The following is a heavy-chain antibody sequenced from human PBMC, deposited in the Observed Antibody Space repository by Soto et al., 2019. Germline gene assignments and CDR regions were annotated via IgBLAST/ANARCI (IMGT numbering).Heavy chain of an antibody. CDR3: ARHALRSTARDAFDI. CDR2: IDPSDSYT. J-gene: IGHJ3*02. CDR1: GYSFTSYW. V-gene: IGHV5-10-1*01. Sequence: GESLKISCKGSGYSFTSYWISWVRQMPGKGLEWMGRIDPSDSYTNYSPSFQGHVTISADKSIGTAYLQWSSLKASDTAMYYCARHALRSTARDAFDIWGQGTMVTVSS.